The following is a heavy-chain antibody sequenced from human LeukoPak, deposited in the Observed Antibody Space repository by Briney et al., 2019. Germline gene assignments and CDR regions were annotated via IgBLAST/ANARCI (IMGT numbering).Heavy chain of an antibody. V-gene: IGHV3-30*08. CDR2: ISYDAANE. CDR1: AFTFNSFA. D-gene: IGHD2-2*01. Sequence: GGSLRLSCAASAFTFNSFAMHWVRLAPGKGLEWVAAISYDAANEFYADSVRGRFAISRDNSENTLHLQLDSLRAEDTGVFYCARARCSSTDCPPDYWGQGTLVTVSS. CDR3: ARARCSSTDCPPDY. J-gene: IGHJ4*02.